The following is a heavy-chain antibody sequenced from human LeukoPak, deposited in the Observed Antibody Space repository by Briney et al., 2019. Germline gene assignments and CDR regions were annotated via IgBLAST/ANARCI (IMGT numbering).Heavy chain of an antibody. CDR1: GGSISSSNW. Sequence: SETLSLTCAVSGGSISSSNWWSWVRQPPGKGLEWIGEIYHSGRTNYNPSLKSRVTISVDKSKNQFSLKLSSVTAAATAVYYCARVRWFGNGAFDIWGQGTLVTVSS. D-gene: IGHD3-10*01. CDR3: ARVRWFGNGAFDI. CDR2: IYHSGRT. V-gene: IGHV4-4*02. J-gene: IGHJ3*02.